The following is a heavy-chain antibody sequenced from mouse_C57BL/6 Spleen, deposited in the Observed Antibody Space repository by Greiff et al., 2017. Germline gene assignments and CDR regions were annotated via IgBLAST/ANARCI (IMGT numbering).Heavy chain of an antibody. J-gene: IGHJ1*03. Sequence: EVHLVESGGGLVQPKGSLKLSCAASGFSFNTYAMNWVRQAPGKGLEWVARIRSKSNNYATYYADSVKDRFTISRDDSESMLYLQMNNLKTEDTAMYYCVRHKDYEGDWYFDVWGTGTTVTVSS. D-gene: IGHD1-1*01. CDR1: GFSFNTYA. CDR3: VRHKDYEGDWYFDV. V-gene: IGHV10-1*01. CDR2: IRSKSNNYAT.